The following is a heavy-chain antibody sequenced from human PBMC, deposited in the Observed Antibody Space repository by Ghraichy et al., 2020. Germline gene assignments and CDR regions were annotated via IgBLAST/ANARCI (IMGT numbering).Heavy chain of an antibody. CDR2: IKNKPDGETT. J-gene: IGHJ6*03. D-gene: IGHD3-16*01. V-gene: IGHV3-15*01. CDR1: GFTFSDAW. Sequence: GESLNISCAASGFTFSDAWMSWVRQAPGKGLEWVAYIKNKPDGETTHYAAPVKGRFTISRDDSKNTLYLQMNALKTEDTAVYYCTTDLGKYFFYNYVDVWGQGTTVAVSS. CDR3: TTDLGKYFFYNYVDV.